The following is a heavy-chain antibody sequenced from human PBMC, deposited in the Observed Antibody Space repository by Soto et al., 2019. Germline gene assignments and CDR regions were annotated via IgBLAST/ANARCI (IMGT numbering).Heavy chain of an antibody. Sequence: QAGGSLRLSCAASGFKFSTYWMHWVRQAAGKGLVWVSRINNDGNSTSYADSVKGRFTISRDNAKNMLYLQMNSLRTDDTAVYYCAKDQDDFWSGYYSPLDHWGQGSLVTVSS. J-gene: IGHJ4*02. D-gene: IGHD3-3*01. V-gene: IGHV3-74*01. CDR1: GFKFSTYW. CDR2: INNDGNST. CDR3: AKDQDDFWSGYYSPLDH.